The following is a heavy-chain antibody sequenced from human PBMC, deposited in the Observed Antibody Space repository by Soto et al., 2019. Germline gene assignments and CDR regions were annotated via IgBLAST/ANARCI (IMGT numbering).Heavy chain of an antibody. V-gene: IGHV2-5*02. Sequence: QITLKESGPTLVKPTQTLTLTCTFSGFSRSTSGVGVGWIRQPPGKALEWLALIYWDDDKRYSPSLTSRLTITKDTSKNQVVLTMTDMVPVDTATYYCAHVLVVVANYGMDVWGQGTTVTVSS. D-gene: IGHD2-15*01. CDR2: IYWDDDK. CDR3: AHVLVVVANYGMDV. CDR1: GFSRSTSGVG. J-gene: IGHJ6*02.